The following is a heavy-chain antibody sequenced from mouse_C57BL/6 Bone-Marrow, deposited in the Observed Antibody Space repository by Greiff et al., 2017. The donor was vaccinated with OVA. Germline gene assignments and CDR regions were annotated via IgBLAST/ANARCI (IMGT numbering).Heavy chain of an antibody. CDR3: ARSEVGRAY. D-gene: IGHD4-1*01. CDR2: IYPRSGNT. J-gene: IGHJ2*01. CDR1: GYTFTSYG. Sequence: VQRVESGAELARPGASVKLSCKASGYTFTSYGISWVKQRTGQGLEWIGEIYPRSGNTYYNEKFKGKATLTADKSSSTAYMELRSPTSEDSAVYFCARSEVGRAYWGQGTTLTVSS. V-gene: IGHV1-81*01.